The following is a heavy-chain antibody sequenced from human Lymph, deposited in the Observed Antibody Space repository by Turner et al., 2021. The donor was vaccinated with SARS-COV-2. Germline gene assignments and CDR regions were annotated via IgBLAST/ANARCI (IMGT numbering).Heavy chain of an antibody. D-gene: IGHD6-13*01. CDR3: ARIAAPGMGGGVHYYYYAMDV. V-gene: IGHV1-69*10. J-gene: IGHJ6*02. Sequence: QVQLVQSGAEVKKPGSSVKVSCKASGGTFSSSAISWVRQAPGQGLEWMGGTIPPLAIANSAQKFQGRGTITADKSTSTAYMELSSLRSEDTAVYFCARIAAPGMGGGVHYYYYAMDVWGQGTTVTVSS. CDR2: TIPPLAIA. CDR1: GGTFSSSA.